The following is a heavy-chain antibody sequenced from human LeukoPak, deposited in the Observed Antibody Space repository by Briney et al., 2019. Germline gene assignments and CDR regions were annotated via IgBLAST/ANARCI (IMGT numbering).Heavy chain of an antibody. CDR2: ISNSDDST. CDR1: GFPFSSYA. V-gene: IGHV3-23*01. Sequence: GGSLRLSCAASGFPFSSYAMSWVRQAPGKGLEWVSTISNSDDSTYYADSVKGRFTISRDNSENTLFLRMNSLRAEDTAVYYCARWGLGSSWDVFENWGQGTLVTVSS. D-gene: IGHD6-13*01. CDR3: ARWGLGSSWDVFEN. J-gene: IGHJ4*02.